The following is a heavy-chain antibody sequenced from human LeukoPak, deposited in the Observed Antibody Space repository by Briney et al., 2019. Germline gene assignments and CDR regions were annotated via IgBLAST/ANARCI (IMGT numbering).Heavy chain of an antibody. J-gene: IGHJ4*02. CDR3: ARGTPYSSGWYFDY. D-gene: IGHD6-19*01. CDR1: GASMTNYY. CDR2: IYYSGST. Sequence: SETLSLTCTVSGASMTNYYWSWIRQPPGKGLEWIGYIYYSGSTNYNPSLKSRVTMSVDTSKKPFSLKLSSVTAADTAVYSCARGTPYSSGWYFDYWGQGTLVTVSS. V-gene: IGHV4-59*13.